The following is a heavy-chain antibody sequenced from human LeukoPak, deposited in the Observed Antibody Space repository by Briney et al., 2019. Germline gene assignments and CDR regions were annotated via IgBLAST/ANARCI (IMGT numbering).Heavy chain of an antibody. J-gene: IGHJ4*02. V-gene: IGHV3-30-3*01. D-gene: IGHD3-3*01. CDR2: ISYDGSNK. Sequence: GRSLRLSCAASGFTFSSYAMHWVRQAPGKGLEWVAVISYDGSNKYYADSVKGRFTISRDNSENTLYLQMNSLRAEDTAVYYCARTTIFGVVIPFDYWGQGTLVTVSS. CDR3: ARTTIFGVVIPFDY. CDR1: GFTFSSYA.